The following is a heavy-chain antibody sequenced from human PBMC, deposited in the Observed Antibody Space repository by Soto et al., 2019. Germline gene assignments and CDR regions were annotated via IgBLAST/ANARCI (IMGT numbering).Heavy chain of an antibody. J-gene: IGHJ5*02. Sequence: GGSLRLSCAASGFTFSSYGMHWVRQAPGKGLEWVAVIWYDGSNKYYADSVKGRFTISRDNSKNTLYLQMNSLRAEDTAVYYCARDPAHHYDILTGYYGRGQKEEYNWFDPWGQGTLVTVSS. CDR2: IWYDGSNK. V-gene: IGHV3-33*01. CDR1: GFTFSSYG. D-gene: IGHD3-9*01. CDR3: ARDPAHHYDILTGYYGRGQKEEYNWFDP.